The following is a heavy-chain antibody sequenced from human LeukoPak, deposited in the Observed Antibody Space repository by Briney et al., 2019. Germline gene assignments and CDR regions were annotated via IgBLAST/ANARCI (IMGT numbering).Heavy chain of an antibody. CDR1: GGSISNYY. CDR3: ARASDRLQPPDY. CDR2: TYYSGST. Sequence: SETLSLTCTVSGGSISNYYWTWIRQPPGKGLEWIGYTYYSGSTNYNPSLKSRVTISVDTSKNQFSLKLSSVTDADTAMYYCARASDRLQPPDYWGQGTLVTVSS. J-gene: IGHJ4*02. D-gene: IGHD4-11*01. V-gene: IGHV4-59*01.